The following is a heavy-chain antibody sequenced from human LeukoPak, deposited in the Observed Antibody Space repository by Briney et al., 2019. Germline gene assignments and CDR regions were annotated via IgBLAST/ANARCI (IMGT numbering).Heavy chain of an antibody. V-gene: IGHV3-72*01. D-gene: IGHD6-13*01. CDR1: GFTFSDHY. Sequence: GGSLRLSCAASGFTFSDHYMDWVRQAPGKGLEWVGRTRNKANSYTTEYAASVKGRFTISRDDSKNSLYLQMNSLKTEDTAVYYCARVRSSSWAGSYFDYWGQGTLVTVSS. J-gene: IGHJ4*02. CDR2: TRNKANSYTT. CDR3: ARVRSSSWAGSYFDY.